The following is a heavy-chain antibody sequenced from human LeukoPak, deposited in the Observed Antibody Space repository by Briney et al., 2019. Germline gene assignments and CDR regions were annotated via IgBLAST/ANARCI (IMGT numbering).Heavy chain of an antibody. D-gene: IGHD1-20*01. Sequence: GGSLRLSCAASGFTFTNAWMNWVRQAPGKGLEWVGRIKSKADGETIDYAAPVKGRFTFSRDDSKNMLYLQMNSPKSEDTAVYYCSTLTSRGLSDSWGQGTLVTVSS. V-gene: IGHV3-15*07. CDR2: IKSKADGETI. CDR3: STLTSRGLSDS. CDR1: GFTFTNAW. J-gene: IGHJ4*02.